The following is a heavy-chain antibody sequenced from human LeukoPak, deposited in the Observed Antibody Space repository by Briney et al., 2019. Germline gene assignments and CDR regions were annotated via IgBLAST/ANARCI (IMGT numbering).Heavy chain of an antibody. D-gene: IGHD1/OR15-1a*01. V-gene: IGHV4-4*07. CDR2: IYSSGYT. CDR3: ARGEHSVDS. CDR1: GGAIRSHY. Sequence: SETLSLTCTVSGGAIRSHYWNWIRQPAGKGLGWIGRIYSSGYTNDNPFLKSRITMSVDMSKNQFSLRLNSVTAADTAVYYCARGEHSVDSWGQGMLVTVSS. J-gene: IGHJ4*02.